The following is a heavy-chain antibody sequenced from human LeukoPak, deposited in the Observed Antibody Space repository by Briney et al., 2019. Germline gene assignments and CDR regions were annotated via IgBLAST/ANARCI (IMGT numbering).Heavy chain of an antibody. CDR3: AKDEAGSYHKRFDA. Sequence: GGSLRLSCAASGFTFSSHARHWVRQAPGKGLEWVAVISYDGSNKYYADSVKGRFTISRDNSKNTLYLQLNSLRVEDTAVYYCAKDEAGSYHKRFDAWGQGTLVSVSS. V-gene: IGHV3-30-3*01. CDR2: ISYDGSNK. J-gene: IGHJ5*02. D-gene: IGHD3-10*01. CDR1: GFTFSSHA.